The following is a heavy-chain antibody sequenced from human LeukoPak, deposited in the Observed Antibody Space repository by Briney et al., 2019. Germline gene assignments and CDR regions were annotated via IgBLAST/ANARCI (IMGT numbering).Heavy chain of an antibody. V-gene: IGHV1-18*04. CDR2: ISAYNGNT. CDR1: GYTFTSYG. CDR3: YYYYSSGYTDY. J-gene: IGHJ4*02. D-gene: IGHD3-22*01. Sequence: GASVKVSCKASGYTFTSYGISWVRQAPGQGLEWMGWISAYNGNTNYAQKLQGRVTMTTDTSTSTAYMELRSLRSDDTAVYYCYYYYSSGYTDYWGQGTLVTVSS.